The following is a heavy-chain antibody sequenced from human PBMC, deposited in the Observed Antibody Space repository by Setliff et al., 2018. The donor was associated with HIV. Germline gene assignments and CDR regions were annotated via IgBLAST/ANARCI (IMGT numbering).Heavy chain of an antibody. CDR3: ARDRSNWNYGKNYMDV. CDR2: INHSGST. V-gene: IGHV4-34*01. Sequence: SETLSLTCAVYGESVSGYYWGWIRQPPGKGLEWIGEINHSGSTNYNPSLKSRVTISVDTSKSQFSLKLTSVTAADTAVYYCARDRSNWNYGKNYMDVWGKGTTVTVSS. J-gene: IGHJ6*03. D-gene: IGHD1-7*01. CDR1: GESVSGYY.